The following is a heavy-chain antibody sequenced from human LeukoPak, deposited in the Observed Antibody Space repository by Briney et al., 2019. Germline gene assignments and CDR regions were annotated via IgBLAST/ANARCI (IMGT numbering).Heavy chain of an antibody. V-gene: IGHV1-69*13. J-gene: IGHJ3*02. Sequence: ASVKVSCKASGGTFISYAISWVRQAPGQGLEWMGGIIPIFGTANYAQKFQGRVTITADESTSTAYMELSSLRSEDTAVYYCARAKDIVVVPHAFDIWGQGTMVTVSS. CDR2: IIPIFGTA. CDR1: GGTFISYA. CDR3: ARAKDIVVVPHAFDI. D-gene: IGHD2-2*01.